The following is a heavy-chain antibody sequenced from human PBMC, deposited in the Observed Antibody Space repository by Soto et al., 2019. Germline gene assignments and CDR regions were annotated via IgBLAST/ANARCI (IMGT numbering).Heavy chain of an antibody. CDR2: ISYDGRTK. CDR1: GFTFSNYG. Sequence: QVQLVESGGGVVQPGRSMRLSCAASGFTFSNYGMHWVRQAPGKGLEWVAVISYDGRTKSYADSVKGRFTISRDDSKSTLYLQMYSLRPEDTALYYGATGLLYADYVEPPFDYWCQGTLVSVSS. J-gene: IGHJ4*02. D-gene: IGHD4-17*01. CDR3: ATGLLYADYVEPPFDY. V-gene: IGHV3-30*03.